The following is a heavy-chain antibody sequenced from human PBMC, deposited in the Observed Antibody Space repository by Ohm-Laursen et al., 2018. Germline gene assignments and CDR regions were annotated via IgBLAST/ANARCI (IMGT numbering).Heavy chain of an antibody. Sequence: ASVKVSCKASGYTFTSYGISWARQAPGRGLEWMGWISAYNGNTNSAQRLQGRVTMTTDTSTSTAYMELRSLRSDDTAVYYCARAPPMEYDSSGYYYASWGQGTLVTVSS. J-gene: IGHJ4*02. V-gene: IGHV1-18*01. CDR2: ISAYNGNT. CDR1: GYTFTSYG. D-gene: IGHD3-22*01. CDR3: ARAPPMEYDSSGYYYAS.